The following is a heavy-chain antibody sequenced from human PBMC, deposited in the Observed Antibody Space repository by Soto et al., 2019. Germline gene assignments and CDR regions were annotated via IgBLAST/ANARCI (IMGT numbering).Heavy chain of an antibody. V-gene: IGHV4-59*01. CDR1: GGSISSYY. CDR3: ARQYCSGGSCYSGCVGD. D-gene: IGHD2-15*01. Sequence: QVQLQESGPGLVKPSETLSLTCTVSGGSISSYYWSWIRQPPGKGLEGIGYIYYSVSTNYNPSRKSRVTISVDTSKTQFSLKLSSVTAAATAVYYCARQYCSGGSCYSGCVGDCGQGTLVTVSS. CDR2: IYYSVST. J-gene: IGHJ4*02.